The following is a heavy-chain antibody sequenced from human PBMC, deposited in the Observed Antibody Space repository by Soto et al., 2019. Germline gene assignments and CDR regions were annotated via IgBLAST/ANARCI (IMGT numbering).Heavy chain of an antibody. D-gene: IGHD5-18*01. Sequence: QVQLVQSGAEVKKPGSSVKVTCKASGGTFSSNAISWVRQAPGQGLEWMGGIIPIFGTAHYAQKFQGRVTITADASASTASMELTSLTSEDTAVYYCATGGRAYSSAHRFSFEFWGQGTLVTVSS. CDR1: GGTFSSNA. J-gene: IGHJ4*02. CDR2: IIPIFGTA. V-gene: IGHV1-69*12. CDR3: ATGGRAYSSAHRFSFEF.